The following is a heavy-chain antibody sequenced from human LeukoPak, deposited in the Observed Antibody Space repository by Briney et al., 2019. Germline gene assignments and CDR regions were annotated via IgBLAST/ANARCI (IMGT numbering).Heavy chain of an antibody. J-gene: IGHJ4*02. CDR1: GGSISSSSYY. Sequence: SETLSLTCTVSGGSISSSSYYWGWIRQPPGKGLEWIGNIYHSGNTYYSPSLKSRVTISVDTSTNHFSLKLTSVTAADTAVYYCARRGTYGDYVDYWGQGTLVTVSS. CDR3: ARRGTYGDYVDY. CDR2: IYHSGNT. V-gene: IGHV4-39*02. D-gene: IGHD4-17*01.